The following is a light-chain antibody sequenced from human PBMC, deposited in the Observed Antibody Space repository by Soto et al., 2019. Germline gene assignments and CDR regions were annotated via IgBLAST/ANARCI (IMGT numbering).Light chain of an antibody. V-gene: IGLV2-14*01. Sequence: QSVLAQPASVSGSPEQSITISCTGTSSDIGGYNYVSWYQQHPGKAPKLMIYAVTDRPAGVSSRFSGSKSGNPASLTISGLQAEDEADYYCSSYTSSSTLFGTGTKVTVL. CDR3: SSYTSSSTL. J-gene: IGLJ1*01. CDR1: SSDIGGYNY. CDR2: AVT.